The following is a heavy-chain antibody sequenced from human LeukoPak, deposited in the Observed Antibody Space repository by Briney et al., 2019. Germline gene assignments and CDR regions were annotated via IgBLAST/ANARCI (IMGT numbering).Heavy chain of an antibody. Sequence: GGSLRLSCAASGFAFSTFGMHWVRQAPGKGLEWVAVISFDGSNKYYADSVKGRFTISRDNSKNTLYLQMNSLKPEDTAVYYCAKDAEWSGYYETTNWFDPWGQGTLVTVSS. V-gene: IGHV3-30*18. CDR3: AKDAEWSGYYETTNWFDP. D-gene: IGHD3-3*01. CDR2: ISFDGSNK. J-gene: IGHJ5*02. CDR1: GFAFSTFG.